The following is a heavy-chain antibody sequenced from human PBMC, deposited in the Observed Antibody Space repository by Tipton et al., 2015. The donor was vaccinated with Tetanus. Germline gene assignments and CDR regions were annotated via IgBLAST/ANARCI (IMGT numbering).Heavy chain of an antibody. J-gene: IGHJ6*02. CDR3: ARDLVKDRTGGNYYYYGMDV. V-gene: IGHV1-69*01. CDR1: GGTFSSYA. CDR2: IIPIFGTA. D-gene: IGHD2-21*01. Sequence: QVQLVQSGAEVKKPGSSVKVSCKASGGTFSSYAISWVRQAPGQGLEWMGGIIPIFGTANYAQKFQGRVTITADESTSTAYMELSSLRSEDTAVYYCARDLVKDRTGGNYYYYGMDVWGQGTTVTVSS.